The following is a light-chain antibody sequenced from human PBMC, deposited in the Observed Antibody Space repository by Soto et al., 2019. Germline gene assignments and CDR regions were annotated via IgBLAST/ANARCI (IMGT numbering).Light chain of an antibody. V-gene: IGKV1-9*01. CDR1: QDIRNY. J-gene: IGKJ4*01. Sequence: IQLTQSPSSLSASVGDRVTVTCRASQDIRNYLAWYQQKPGKAPKLLICDASTLYSGVPLRFSGSGSGTDFTLPNSCLQPGDVGTCYCQQLRSYPSTFGGGTKVEI. CDR3: QQLRSYPST. CDR2: DAS.